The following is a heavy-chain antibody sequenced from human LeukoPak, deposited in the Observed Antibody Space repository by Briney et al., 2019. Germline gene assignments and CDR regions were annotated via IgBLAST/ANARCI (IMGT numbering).Heavy chain of an antibody. D-gene: IGHD5-12*01. CDR3: ARALLGVATITNWFDP. Sequence: ASVKVSCKASGYTFTGYYMHWVRQAPGQGLEWMGRINPNSGGTNYAQKFQGRVTMTRDTSISTAYMELSRLRSDDTAVYYCARALLGVATITNWFDPWGQGTLVTVSS. J-gene: IGHJ5*02. V-gene: IGHV1-2*06. CDR1: GYTFTGYY. CDR2: INPNSGGT.